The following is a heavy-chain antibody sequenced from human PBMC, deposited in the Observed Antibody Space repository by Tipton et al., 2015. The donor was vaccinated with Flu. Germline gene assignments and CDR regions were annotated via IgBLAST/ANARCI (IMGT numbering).Heavy chain of an antibody. D-gene: IGHD1-26*01. CDR3: AREGYKSGSNGRFDY. J-gene: IGHJ4*02. Sequence: TLSLTCTVSGGSISSGSYYWSWIRQPAGKGLEWIGRIYTSGSTNYNPSLKSRVTISVDTSKNQFSLKLSSVTAADTAVYYCAREGYKSGSNGRFDYWGQGTLVTVSS. CDR2: IYTSGST. V-gene: IGHV4-61*02. CDR1: GGSISSGSYY.